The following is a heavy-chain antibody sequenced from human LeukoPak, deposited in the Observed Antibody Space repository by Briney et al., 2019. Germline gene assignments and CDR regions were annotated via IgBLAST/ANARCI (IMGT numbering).Heavy chain of an antibody. CDR2: LYYSGST. J-gene: IGHJ6*02. Sequence: SETLSLTCTVSGGSISNYYWSWIRQPPGKGLEWIGYLYYSGSTNYNPSLKSRVTMSVDTSMNQFSLKLSSVTAADTAVYYCARVGGSNYYYYGMDVWGQGTTVTVSS. CDR1: GGSISNYY. V-gene: IGHV4-59*01. CDR3: ARVGGSNYYYYGMDV. D-gene: IGHD2-15*01.